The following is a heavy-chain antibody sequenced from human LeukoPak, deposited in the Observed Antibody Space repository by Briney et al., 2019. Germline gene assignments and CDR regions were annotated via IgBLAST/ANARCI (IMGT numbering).Heavy chain of an antibody. CDR2: INPNSGGT. D-gene: IGHD2-2*01. J-gene: IGHJ4*02. CDR3: VREVGYCSSTSCSAPFDY. Sequence: ASVKVSCKASGYTFTGYYMHWVRQAPGQGLEWMGWINPNSGGTNYAQKFQGRVTMTRDTSISTAYMELSRLRSDDTAVYYCVREVGYCSSTSCSAPFDYWGQGTLVTVSS. V-gene: IGHV1-2*02. CDR1: GYTFTGYY.